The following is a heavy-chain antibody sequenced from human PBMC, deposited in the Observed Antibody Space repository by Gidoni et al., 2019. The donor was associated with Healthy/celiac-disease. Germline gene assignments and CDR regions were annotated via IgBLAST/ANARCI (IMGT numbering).Heavy chain of an antibody. D-gene: IGHD3-22*01. Sequence: QVQLQESGPGLVKPSQTLSLTCTVSGGSISSGSYYWSWIRQPAGKGLEWIGRIYTSGSTNYNPSLKSRVTISVDTSKNQFSLKLSSVTAADTAVYYCARWGDSSGYLDYWGQGTLVTVSS. CDR2: IYTSGST. V-gene: IGHV4-61*02. CDR1: GGSISSGSYY. CDR3: ARWGDSSGYLDY. J-gene: IGHJ4*02.